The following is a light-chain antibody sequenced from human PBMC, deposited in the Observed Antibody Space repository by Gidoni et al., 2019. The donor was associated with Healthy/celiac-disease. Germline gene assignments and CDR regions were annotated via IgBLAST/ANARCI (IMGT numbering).Light chain of an antibody. CDR1: QSVSSN. CDR3: QQDNNWPTYT. CDR2: GAS. J-gene: IGKJ2*01. V-gene: IGKV3-15*01. Sequence: EIVMTQSPATLSVSPGERATLSCRASQSVSSNLAWYQQKPGQAPRLLIYGASTRATGIPARFSGSGSGTEVTLTISSLQSEDFAVYYCQQDNNWPTYTFGQGTKLESK.